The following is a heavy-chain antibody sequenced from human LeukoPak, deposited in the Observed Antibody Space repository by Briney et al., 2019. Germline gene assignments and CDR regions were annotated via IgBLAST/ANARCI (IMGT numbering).Heavy chain of an antibody. D-gene: IGHD4-17*01. CDR3: ARHVATVTTWDLYYFDY. J-gene: IGHJ4*02. V-gene: IGHV4-39*01. CDR2: IYYSGST. Sequence: SETLSLTCAVYGGSFSGYYWGWIRQPPGKGLEWIGSIYYSGSTYYNPSLKSRVTISVDTSKNQFSLKLSSVTAADTAVYYCARHVATVTTWDLYYFDYWGQGTLVTVSS. CDR1: GGSFSGYY.